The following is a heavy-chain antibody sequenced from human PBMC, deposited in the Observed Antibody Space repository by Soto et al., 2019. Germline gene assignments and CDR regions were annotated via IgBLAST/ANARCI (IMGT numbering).Heavy chain of an antibody. J-gene: IGHJ4*02. CDR1: GFTFSSYW. CDR3: ARGEYYYDSSGYFPFDY. V-gene: IGHV3-7*03. D-gene: IGHD3-22*01. Sequence: GGSLRLSCAASGFTFSSYWMSWVRQAPGKGLEWVANIKQDGSEKYYVDSVKGRFTISRDNAKNSLYLQMNSLRAEDTAVYYCARGEYYYDSSGYFPFDYWGQGTLVTVSS. CDR2: IKQDGSEK.